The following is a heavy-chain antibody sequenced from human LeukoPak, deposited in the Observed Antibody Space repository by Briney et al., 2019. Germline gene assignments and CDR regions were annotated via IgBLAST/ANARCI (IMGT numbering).Heavy chain of an antibody. J-gene: IGHJ4*02. CDR3: ASGWDQFDY. D-gene: IGHD1-26*01. CDR1: GGSISSGTYY. Sequence: SETLSLTCTVSGGSISSGTYYWGWIRQPPGKGLEWIGSIYYSGSTYYNPSLMSRVTISVDTSKNQFSLKLSSVTAADTAVYYCASGWDQFDYWGQGTLVTVSP. CDR2: IYYSGST. V-gene: IGHV4-39*01.